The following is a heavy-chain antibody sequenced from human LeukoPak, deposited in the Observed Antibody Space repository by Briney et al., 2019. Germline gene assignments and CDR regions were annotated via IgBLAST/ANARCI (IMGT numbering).Heavy chain of an antibody. D-gene: IGHD3-10*01. J-gene: IGHJ4*02. CDR3: ARDIWFGEFLDY. V-gene: IGHV3-30*02. Sequence: PGGSLRLSCTASGFTFGDYAMSWVRQAPGKGLEWVAFIRSDGSNKYYADSVKGRFTISRDNSKLYLQMNSLRAEDTAVYYCARDIWFGEFLDYWGQGTLVTVSS. CDR2: IRSDGSNK. CDR1: GFTFGDYA.